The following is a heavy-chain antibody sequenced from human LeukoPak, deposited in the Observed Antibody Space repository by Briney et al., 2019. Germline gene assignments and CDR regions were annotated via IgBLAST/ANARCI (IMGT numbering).Heavy chain of an antibody. J-gene: IGHJ4*02. CDR3: VTYSTGLYKGLEF. CDR1: GFTFTTYW. V-gene: IGHV3-7*03. Sequence: GGSLRLSCAASGFTFTTYWMSWIRQAPGKGLEWVANIDQDGTDKYYVDSVKGRFTFSRDNAQNSLYLQMSSLRVEDTAVYYCVTYSTGLYKGLEFWGQGTQVTVSS. CDR2: IDQDGTDK. D-gene: IGHD2-8*02.